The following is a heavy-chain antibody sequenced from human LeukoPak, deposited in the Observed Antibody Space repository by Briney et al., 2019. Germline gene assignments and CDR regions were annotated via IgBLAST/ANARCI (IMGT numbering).Heavy chain of an antibody. D-gene: IGHD3-22*01. Sequence: SGGSLRLSCAASGLTFSSYSMNWVRQAPGKGLEWVSSISSSSSYIYYADSVKGRFTISRDNAKNTLYLQMNSLRAEDTAVYYCARASSYYYDSRPLSYWGQGTLVTVSS. J-gene: IGHJ4*02. CDR2: ISSSSSYI. CDR1: GLTFSSYS. V-gene: IGHV3-21*01. CDR3: ARASSYYYDSRPLSY.